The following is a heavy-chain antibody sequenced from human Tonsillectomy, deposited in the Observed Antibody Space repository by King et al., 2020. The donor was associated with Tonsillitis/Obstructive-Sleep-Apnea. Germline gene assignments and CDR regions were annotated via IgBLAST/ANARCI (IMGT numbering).Heavy chain of an antibody. J-gene: IGHJ4*02. V-gene: IGHV4-31*03. CDR3: ASLPGILTGRGFDS. Sequence: VQLQESGPGLVMPSQTLSLTCTVSGGSISSGGYYWSWIRQHPGKGLEWIGHIYYSGSTHYNPSLKSRLSISVDTSENQLSLKLSSVTAADTAVYYCASLPGILTGRGFDSWGQGTLVTVSS. CDR2: IYYSGST. D-gene: IGHD3-9*01. CDR1: GGSISSGGYY.